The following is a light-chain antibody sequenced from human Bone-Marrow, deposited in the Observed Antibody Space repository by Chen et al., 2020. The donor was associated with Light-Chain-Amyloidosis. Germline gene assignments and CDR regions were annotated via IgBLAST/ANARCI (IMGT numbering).Light chain of an antibody. J-gene: IGLJ3*02. CDR3: QVWDRSSDRPV. CDR1: KIGSTS. V-gene: IGLV3-21*03. Sequence: SYVLTQPSWGSLAPGRTPTFPWGGNKIGSTSVHWYQQTPGQAPLLVVYDDSDRPSGTPERLSGSNSGNTATLTISRVEAGDEADYYCQVWDRSSDRPVFGGGTKLTVL. CDR2: DDS.